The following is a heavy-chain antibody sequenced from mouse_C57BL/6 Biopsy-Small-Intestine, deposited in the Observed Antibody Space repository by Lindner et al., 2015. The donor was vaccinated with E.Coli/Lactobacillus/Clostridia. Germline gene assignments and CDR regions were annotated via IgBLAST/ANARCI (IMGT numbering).Heavy chain of an antibody. CDR1: GYTFTGYD. CDR2: IYPRDGTT. Sequence: VQLQESGPELVKPGASVKLSCKASGYTFTGYDINWVKKRPGQGLEWIGWIYPRDGTTNYNKKFKGKATLTGDTSSSTAYMELHSLTSEDSAVYFCAPFITTVDYYFDSWGQGTTLTVSS. D-gene: IGHD1-1*01. V-gene: IGHV1-85*01. CDR3: APFITTVDYYFDS. J-gene: IGHJ2*01.